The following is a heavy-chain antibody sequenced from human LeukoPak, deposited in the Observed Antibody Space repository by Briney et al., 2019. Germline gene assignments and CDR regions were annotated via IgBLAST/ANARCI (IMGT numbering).Heavy chain of an antibody. V-gene: IGHV1-46*01. D-gene: IGHD1-1*01. CDR1: GYSFTSYY. CDR2: INPSGGST. J-gene: IGHJ6*02. CDR3: ATGAVLGYYYYGMDV. Sequence: GASVKVSCKASGYSFTSYYMHWVRQAPGQGLEWMGIINPSGGSTSYAQKFQGRVTMTRDTSTSTVYMELSSLRSEDTAVYYCATGAVLGYYYYGMDVWGQGTTVTVSS.